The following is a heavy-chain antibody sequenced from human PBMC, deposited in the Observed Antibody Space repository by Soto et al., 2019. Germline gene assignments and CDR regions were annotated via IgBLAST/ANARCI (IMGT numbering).Heavy chain of an antibody. J-gene: IGHJ4*02. V-gene: IGHV3-23*01. D-gene: IGHD3-22*01. CDR3: AKVFYCYDGSGYYYFDY. Sequence: VGSLRLSCAASGFTFSSYAVSWVRQAPGKGPEWISSISGSGSTIYYADSVKGRFTISRDNSKNTLYLQMSSLRAEDTAVYYCAKVFYCYDGSGYYYFDYWGQGTLVTVSS. CDR1: GFTFSSYA. CDR2: ISGSGSTI.